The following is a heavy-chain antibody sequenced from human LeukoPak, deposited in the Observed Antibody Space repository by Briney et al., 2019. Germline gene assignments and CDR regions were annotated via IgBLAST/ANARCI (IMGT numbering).Heavy chain of an antibody. D-gene: IGHD1-26*01. Sequence: GASVKVSCKASGYTFTGYYMHWVRQAPGQGLEWMGWISPTSGGTNYAQKFQGRVTMTRDTSISTAYMELSRLRSDDTAVYYCARAPRWELIDYWGQGTLVTVSS. CDR3: ARAPRWELIDY. CDR2: ISPTSGGT. CDR1: GYTFTGYY. J-gene: IGHJ4*02. V-gene: IGHV1-2*02.